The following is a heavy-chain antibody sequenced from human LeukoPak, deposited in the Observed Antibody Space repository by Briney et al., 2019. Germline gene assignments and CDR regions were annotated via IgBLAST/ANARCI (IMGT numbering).Heavy chain of an antibody. CDR3: ARVSSEWFGELLGWFDP. V-gene: IGHV1-46*01. D-gene: IGHD3-10*01. CDR2: INPSGGST. J-gene: IGHJ5*02. CDR1: GYTFTSYY. Sequence: GASVKVSCKASGYTFTSYYMHWVRQAPGQGLEWMGIINPSGGSTSYAQKFQGRVTMTRDTSTSTAYMELSSLRSEDTAVYYCARVSSEWFGELLGWFDPWGQGTLVTVSS.